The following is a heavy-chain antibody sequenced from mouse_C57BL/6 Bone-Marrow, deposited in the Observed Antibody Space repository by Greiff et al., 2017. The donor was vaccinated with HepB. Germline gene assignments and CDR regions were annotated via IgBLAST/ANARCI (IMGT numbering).Heavy chain of an antibody. Sequence: QVQLKESGAELMKPGASVKLSCKATGYTFTGYWIEWVKQRPGHGLEWIGEILPGSGSTNYNEKFKGKATFTADTSSNTAYMQLSSLTTEDSAIYYCAREFITTVVAEYYYAMDYWGQGTSVTVSS. V-gene: IGHV1-9*01. J-gene: IGHJ4*01. CDR3: AREFITTVVAEYYYAMDY. CDR2: ILPGSGST. D-gene: IGHD1-1*01. CDR1: GYTFTGYW.